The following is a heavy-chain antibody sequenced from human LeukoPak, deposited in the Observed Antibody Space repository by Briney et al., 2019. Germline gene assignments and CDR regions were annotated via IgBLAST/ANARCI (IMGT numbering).Heavy chain of an antibody. Sequence: ASAKVSCKASGYTFTGYYMHWVRQAPGQGLEWMGWINPNSGGTNYAQKFQGRVTMTTDTSTSTAYMELRSLRSDDTAVYYCARGQIYWYFDLWGRGTLVTVSS. V-gene: IGHV1-2*02. CDR1: GYTFTGYY. J-gene: IGHJ2*01. CDR2: INPNSGGT. CDR3: ARGQIYWYFDL.